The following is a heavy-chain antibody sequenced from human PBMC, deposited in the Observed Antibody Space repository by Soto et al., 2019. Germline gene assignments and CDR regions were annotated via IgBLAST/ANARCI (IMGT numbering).Heavy chain of an antibody. CDR3: ARLLGWSNYNYFDP. CDR2: ISYRGST. V-gene: IGHV4-39*01. J-gene: IGHJ5*02. Sequence: SETLSLTCSVSGGSISSTTFYWGWIRQPPRQGLELIGSISYRGSTSYNPSLKSRVTISVDTSKNQFSLRLTSVTAADTAVYYCARLLGWSNYNYFDPLGQGTLVTVSS. D-gene: IGHD6-19*01. CDR1: GGSISSTTFY.